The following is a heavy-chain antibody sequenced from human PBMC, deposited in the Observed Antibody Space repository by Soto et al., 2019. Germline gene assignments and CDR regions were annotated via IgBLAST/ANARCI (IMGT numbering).Heavy chain of an antibody. J-gene: IGHJ3*02. V-gene: IGHV1-3*01. CDR1: GYTFTSYA. Sequence: GASVKVSCKASGYTFTSYAMHWVRQAPGQRLEWMGWINAGNGNTKYSQKFQGRVTITRDTSASTAYMELSSLRSEDTAVYYCARPLRGAVAGTGDAFDIWGQGTMVTVSS. D-gene: IGHD6-19*01. CDR3: ARPLRGAVAGTGDAFDI. CDR2: INAGNGNT.